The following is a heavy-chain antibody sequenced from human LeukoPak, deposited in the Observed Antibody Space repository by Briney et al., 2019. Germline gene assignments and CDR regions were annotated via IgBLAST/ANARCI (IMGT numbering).Heavy chain of an antibody. CDR3: ARGSTTVTTRDWFDP. CDR2: INTYGTSS. J-gene: IGHJ5*02. Sequence: GGSLRLSCAASGFTFSRYWMHWVRQVPGKGLVWVARINTYGTSSTYGDSVEGRFTISRDNAKNTLYLELNSLRDDDTAVYYCARGSTTVTTRDWFDPWGQGTQVTVSS. D-gene: IGHD4-17*01. V-gene: IGHV3-74*03. CDR1: GFTFSRYW.